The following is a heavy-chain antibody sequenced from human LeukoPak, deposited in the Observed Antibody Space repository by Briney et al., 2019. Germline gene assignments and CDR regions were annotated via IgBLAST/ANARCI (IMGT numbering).Heavy chain of an antibody. D-gene: IGHD1-26*01. Sequence: PGGSLRLSCAASGFTFSSCWMHWVRQAPGKGLVWVSRINGDGSSTSYADPVKGRFTISRDNAKNTLYLQMNSLRAEDTAVYYCARANSGSYYSDYWGQGTLVTVSS. CDR1: GFTFSSCW. J-gene: IGHJ4*02. CDR3: ARANSGSYYSDY. CDR2: INGDGSST. V-gene: IGHV3-74*01.